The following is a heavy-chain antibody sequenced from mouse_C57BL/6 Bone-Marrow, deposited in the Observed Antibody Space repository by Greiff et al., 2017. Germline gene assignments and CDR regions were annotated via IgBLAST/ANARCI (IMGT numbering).Heavy chain of an antibody. J-gene: IGHJ4*01. V-gene: IGHV1-72*01. CDR1: GYTFTSYW. CDR3: ARSTYSNYRYYYAMDY. Sequence: QVQLQQPGAELVKPGASVKLSCKASGYTFTSYWMHWVKQRPGRGLEWIGRIDPNSGGTKYNEKFKSKATLTGDKPSSTAYMQLSSLTSEDSAVYYCARSTYSNYRYYYAMDYWGQGTSVTVSS. CDR2: IDPNSGGT. D-gene: IGHD2-5*01.